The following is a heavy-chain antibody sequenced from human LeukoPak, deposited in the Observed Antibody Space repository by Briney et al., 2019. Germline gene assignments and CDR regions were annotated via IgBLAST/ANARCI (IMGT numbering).Heavy chain of an antibody. Sequence: ASVKVSCKASGYTFTSYGISWVRQAPGQGLEWMGWISAYNGNTNYAQKLQGRVTMTTDTSTSTAYMELRSLRSDDTAVYYCARKGDYGDYVVGEVWFDPWGQGTLVTVSS. CDR2: ISAYNGNT. J-gene: IGHJ5*02. CDR3: ARKGDYGDYVVGEVWFDP. CDR1: GYTFTSYG. V-gene: IGHV1-18*01. D-gene: IGHD4-17*01.